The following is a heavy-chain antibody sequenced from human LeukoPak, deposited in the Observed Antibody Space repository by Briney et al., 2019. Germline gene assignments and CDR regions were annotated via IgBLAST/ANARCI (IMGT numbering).Heavy chain of an antibody. Sequence: GGSLRLSCTASGFSFSTYSMNWVRQAPGKGLEWVSYIVGSSSNIYYADSVKGRFTISRDNGKNSLYLQMDSLRAEDTAVYYCATDSPETAAFDYWGQGTLVTVSS. J-gene: IGHJ4*02. CDR1: GFSFSTYS. CDR3: ATDSPETAAFDY. D-gene: IGHD1-1*01. CDR2: IVGSSSNI. V-gene: IGHV3-48*04.